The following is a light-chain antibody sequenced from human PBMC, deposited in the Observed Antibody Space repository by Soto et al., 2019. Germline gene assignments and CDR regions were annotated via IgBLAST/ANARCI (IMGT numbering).Light chain of an antibody. V-gene: IGKV3-15*01. Sequence: EIVMTQSPATLSVSPGERATLSCRASQSVSSYLAWYQQKPGQPPRLLIYGASTRATGFPARFSGSGSGTEFTLTISSLQSEDFAVYYCQQYNNWPLTFGGGTKVDI. CDR2: GAS. CDR3: QQYNNWPLT. CDR1: QSVSSY. J-gene: IGKJ4*01.